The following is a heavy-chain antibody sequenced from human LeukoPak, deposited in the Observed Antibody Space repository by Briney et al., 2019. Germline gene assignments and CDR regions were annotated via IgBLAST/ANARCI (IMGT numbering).Heavy chain of an antibody. CDR3: ARGGVPYGDYYYYCMDV. J-gene: IGHJ6*03. V-gene: IGHV3-30*04. D-gene: IGHD4-17*01. CDR1: GFTFSSYA. CDR2: ISYDGSNK. Sequence: GGSLRLSCAASGFTFSSYAMHWVRQAPGKGLEWVAVISYDGSNKYYADSVKGRFTISRDNSKNTLYLQMNSLRAEDTAVYYCARGGVPYGDYYYYCMDVWGKGTTVTVSS.